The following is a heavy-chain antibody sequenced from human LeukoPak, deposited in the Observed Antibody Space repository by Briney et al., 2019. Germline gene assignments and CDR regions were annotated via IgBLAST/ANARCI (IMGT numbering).Heavy chain of an antibody. CDR1: GFIFSSFG. CDR3: ASGPPFLKYFEY. CDR2: ISVGAEYI. D-gene: IGHD3-3*01. Sequence: GGSLRLSCAASGFIFSSFGMHWFRQAPGKGLEWVSTISVGAEYIFYADSVKGRFTISRDDSNNALYLQMHSLRAEDTALYYCASGPPFLKYFEYWGQGTLVTVSS. J-gene: IGHJ4*02. V-gene: IGHV3-23*01.